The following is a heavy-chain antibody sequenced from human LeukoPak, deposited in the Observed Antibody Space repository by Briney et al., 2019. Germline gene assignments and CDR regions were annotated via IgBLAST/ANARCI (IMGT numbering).Heavy chain of an antibody. V-gene: IGHV3-30*18. Sequence: GGSLRLSCAASGFTFSSYGMHWVRQAPGKGLEWVAVISYDGSNKYYADSVKGRFTISRDNSKNTLYLQMNSLRAEDTAVYYCAKGASIPTYYDFWSGYSYYFDYWGQGTLVTVSS. CDR3: AKGASIPTYYDFWSGYSYYFDY. J-gene: IGHJ4*02. CDR2: ISYDGSNK. CDR1: GFTFSSYG. D-gene: IGHD3-3*01.